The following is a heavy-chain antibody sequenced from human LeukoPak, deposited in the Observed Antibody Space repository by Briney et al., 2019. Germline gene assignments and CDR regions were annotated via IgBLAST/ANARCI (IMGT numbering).Heavy chain of an antibody. CDR3: ARVPSYYDILTGPRYWYFDL. Sequence: PGGSLRLSCAASGFTVSSNYMSWVRQAPGKGLEWVSVIYSGGSTYYADSVKGRFTISRDNSKNTLYLQMNSLRAEDTAVYYCARVPSYYDILTGPRYWYFDLWGRGTLVTVSS. V-gene: IGHV3-53*01. CDR1: GFTVSSNY. J-gene: IGHJ2*01. D-gene: IGHD3-9*01. CDR2: IYSGGST.